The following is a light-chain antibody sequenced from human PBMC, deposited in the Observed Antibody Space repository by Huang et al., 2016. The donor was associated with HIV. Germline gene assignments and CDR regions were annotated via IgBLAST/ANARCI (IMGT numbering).Light chain of an antibody. Sequence: DIQMTQSPSSLSAFVGDTVTITCRASQVIGNSLAWYQQKPVTPPKLLIYVASTLQSGVPPRISGSGSGTDFNLTITNFQTEDIATYYCQKYDSAPRTFGQGTRVEV. J-gene: IGKJ1*01. CDR3: QKYDSAPRT. V-gene: IGKV1-27*01. CDR2: VAS. CDR1: QVIGNS.